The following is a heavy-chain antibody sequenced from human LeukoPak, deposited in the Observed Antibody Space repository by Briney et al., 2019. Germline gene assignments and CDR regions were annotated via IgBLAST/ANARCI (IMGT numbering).Heavy chain of an antibody. V-gene: IGHV3-33*01. Sequence: HTGGSLRLSCAASGFTFSSYGMHWVRQAPGKGLERVAVIWYDGSNKYYADSVKGRFTISRDNSKNTLYLQMNSLRAEDTAVYYCARDREMIDYGDYEGFDYWGQGTLVTVSS. CDR1: GFTFSSYG. CDR3: ARDREMIDYGDYEGFDY. J-gene: IGHJ4*02. CDR2: IWYDGSNK. D-gene: IGHD4-17*01.